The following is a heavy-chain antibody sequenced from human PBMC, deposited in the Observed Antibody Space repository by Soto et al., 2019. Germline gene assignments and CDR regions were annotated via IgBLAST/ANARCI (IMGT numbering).Heavy chain of an antibody. J-gene: IGHJ4*02. V-gene: IGHV4-4*02. CDR2: IYHSGST. D-gene: IGHD5-12*01. Sequence: PSETLSLTCAVSGGSISSTNWWNWVRQPPGKGLEWIGEIYHSGSTNYNPSLKSRVTISVDKSKNQFSLKLSSVTAADTAVYYCASNPALGYSGYDVDCWGQGTLVTVSS. CDR3: ASNPALGYSGYDVDC. CDR1: GGSISSTNW.